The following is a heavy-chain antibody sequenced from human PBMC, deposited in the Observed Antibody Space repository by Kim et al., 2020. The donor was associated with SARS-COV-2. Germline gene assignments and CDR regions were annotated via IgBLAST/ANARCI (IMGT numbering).Heavy chain of an antibody. V-gene: IGHV3-21*01. CDR3: AREEGSGSYQIF. CDR2: ISTTGTYI. CDR1: GFTFSRFN. D-gene: IGHD3-10*01. Sequence: GGPLRLSCAASGFTFSRFNMNWVRQAPGKGLEWVSSISTTGTYIYYRDSVEGRFTISRDNAKTSLYLQMNNLRGDDTAIYYCAREEGSGSYQIFWGQGTLVTVSS. J-gene: IGHJ4*02.